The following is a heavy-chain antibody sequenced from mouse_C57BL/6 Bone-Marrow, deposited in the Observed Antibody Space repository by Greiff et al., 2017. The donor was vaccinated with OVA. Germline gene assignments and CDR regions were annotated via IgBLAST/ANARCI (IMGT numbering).Heavy chain of an antibody. J-gene: IGHJ3*01. V-gene: IGHV14-4*01. CDR2: IDPENGDT. CDR3: TTRRWFAY. CDR1: GFNIKDDY. Sequence: VQLKQSGAELVRPGASAKLSCTASGFNIKDDYMHWVKQRPEQGLEWIGWIDPENGDTEYASKFQGKATITADTSSNTAYLQLSSLTSEDTAVYYCTTRRWFAYWGQGTLVTVSA.